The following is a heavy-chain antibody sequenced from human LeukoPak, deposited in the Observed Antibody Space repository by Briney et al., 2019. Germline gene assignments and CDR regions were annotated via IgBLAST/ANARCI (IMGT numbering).Heavy chain of an antibody. J-gene: IGHJ4*02. CDR1: GGSISSGDYY. V-gene: IGHV4-31*02. CDR3: ARGSTLIRGFDY. D-gene: IGHD3-10*01. Sequence: PSETLSLSCTVSGGSISSGDYYWNCLRPHPGKSLEWIGYIFDSVSAYYDPPLKSRVNISVDTSKNQFSLKLSSVTAADTAGYYCARGSTLIRGFDYWGQGTLVTVSS. CDR2: IFDSVSA.